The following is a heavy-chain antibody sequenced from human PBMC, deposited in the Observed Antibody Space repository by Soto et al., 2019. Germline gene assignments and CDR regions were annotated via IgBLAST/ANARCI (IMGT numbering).Heavy chain of an antibody. CDR1: GGSISSGGYY. CDR2: IYYSGST. V-gene: IGHV4-31*03. D-gene: IGHD6-6*01. CDR3: ARYIEYSSSSNLVSYGMDV. Sequence: PSETLSLTCTVSGGSISSGGYYWSWIRQHPGKGLEWIGYIYYSGSTYYNPSLKSRVTISVDTSKNQFSLKLSSVTAADTAVYYCARYIEYSSSSNLVSYGMDVWGQGTTVTVSS. J-gene: IGHJ6*02.